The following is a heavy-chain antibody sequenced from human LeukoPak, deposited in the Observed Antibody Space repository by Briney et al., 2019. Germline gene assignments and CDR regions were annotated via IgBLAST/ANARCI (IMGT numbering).Heavy chain of an antibody. J-gene: IGHJ5*02. Sequence: SVKVSCEASGGTFSSYAISWVRQAPGQGLEWMGRIIPIFGTANYAQKFQGRVTITTDESTSTAYMELSSLRSKDTAVYYCARDRVKGYDFWGGNNHREFDPWGQGTLVTVSS. D-gene: IGHD3-3*01. CDR3: ARDRVKGYDFWGGNNHREFDP. V-gene: IGHV1-69*05. CDR1: GGTFSSYA. CDR2: IIPIFGTA.